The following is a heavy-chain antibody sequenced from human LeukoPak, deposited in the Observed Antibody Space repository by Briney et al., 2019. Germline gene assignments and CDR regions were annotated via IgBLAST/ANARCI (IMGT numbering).Heavy chain of an antibody. J-gene: IGHJ4*02. CDR3: ARGPRYCSSTSCYAGSIQWDY. CDR1: GFTFSSYW. V-gene: IGHV3-7*01. Sequence: GGSLRLSCAASGFTFSSYWMNWARQAPGKGLEWVASINHNGNVNYYADSVKGRFTISRDNSKNTLYLQMNSLRAEDTAVYYCARGPRYCSSTSCYAGSIQWDYWGQGTLVTVSS. D-gene: IGHD2-2*01. CDR2: INHNGNVN.